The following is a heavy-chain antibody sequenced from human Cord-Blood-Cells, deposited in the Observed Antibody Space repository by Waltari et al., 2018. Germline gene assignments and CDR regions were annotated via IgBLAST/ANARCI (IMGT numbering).Heavy chain of an antibody. CDR1: GYSISSGYY. Sequence: QVQQQESGPGLVKPSETLSLTCAVSGYSISSGYYWGWIRQPPGKGLAWIGSIYHSGSTYYNPSLKSRVTISVDTSKNQFSLKLSSVTAADTAVYYCARHPILILNAFDIWGQGTMVTVSS. J-gene: IGHJ3*02. D-gene: IGHD3-9*01. CDR3: ARHPILILNAFDI. V-gene: IGHV4-38-2*01. CDR2: IYHSGST.